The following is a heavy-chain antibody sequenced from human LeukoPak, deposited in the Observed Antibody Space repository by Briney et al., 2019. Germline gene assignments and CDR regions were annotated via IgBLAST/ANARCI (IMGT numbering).Heavy chain of an antibody. CDR2: IHHSGST. J-gene: IGHJ5*02. CDR3: ARDQYDDVAFDP. V-gene: IGHV4-38-2*02. D-gene: IGHD1-1*01. CDR1: GYSISSGYY. Sequence: PSETLSPTCNVSGYSISSGYYWGWIRQPPGKGLEWIGSIHHSGSTYYNPSLKSRVTISVDTSKNQFSLKLSSVTAADTALYYCARDQYDDVAFDPWGQGTLVTVSS.